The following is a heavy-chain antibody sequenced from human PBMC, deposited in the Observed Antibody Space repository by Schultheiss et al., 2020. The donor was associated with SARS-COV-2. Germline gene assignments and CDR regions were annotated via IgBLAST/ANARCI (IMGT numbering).Heavy chain of an antibody. Sequence: SQTLSLTCTVSGGSISSSSYYWGWIRQPPGKGLEWIGYIYYSGSTNYNPSLKSRVTISVDTSKNQFSLKLSSVTAADTAVYYCARDGAAAGTLAYYYYGMDVWGQGTTVTVSS. D-gene: IGHD6-13*01. CDR1: GGSISSSSYY. CDR2: IYYSGST. V-gene: IGHV4-61*05. CDR3: ARDGAAAGTLAYYYYGMDV. J-gene: IGHJ6*02.